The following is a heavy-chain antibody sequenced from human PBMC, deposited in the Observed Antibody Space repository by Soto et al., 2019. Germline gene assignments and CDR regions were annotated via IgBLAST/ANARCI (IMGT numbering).Heavy chain of an antibody. V-gene: IGHV4-38-2*01. J-gene: IGHJ6*02. D-gene: IGHD3-3*01. Sequence: SETLSLTCAVSGYPISRGHYWGWIRQPPGKGLEWIGYIYHSGNTYYNPSLKSRVTMSVDTSKNQFSLKLTSVTAADTAVYFCARAADKFLGVVFTLDVWRQATTVTVSS. CDR3: ARAADKFLGVVFTLDV. CDR1: GYPISRGHY. CDR2: IYHSGNT.